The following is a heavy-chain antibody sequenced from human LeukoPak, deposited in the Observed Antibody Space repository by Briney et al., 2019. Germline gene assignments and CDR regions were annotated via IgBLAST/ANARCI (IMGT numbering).Heavy chain of an antibody. V-gene: IGHV3-30-3*01. CDR1: GFTVSSNY. J-gene: IGHJ4*02. D-gene: IGHD6-19*01. CDR3: ARGTHDSSGWYYFNY. Sequence: GGSLRLSCAASGFTVSSNYMSWVRQAPGKGLEWVALISNDGSYKHYAESVKGRFTISRDNSKNTLYLQMNSLRAEDTAVYYCARGTHDSSGWYYFNYWGQGTLVTVSS. CDR2: ISNDGSYK.